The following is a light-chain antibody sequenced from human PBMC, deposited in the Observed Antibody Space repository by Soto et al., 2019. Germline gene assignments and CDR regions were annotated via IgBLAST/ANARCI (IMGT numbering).Light chain of an antibody. CDR1: QSVSSSY. J-gene: IGKJ4*01. CDR2: GAS. CDR3: QQYNNWPLT. Sequence: EIVMTQSPAILSVSPGETGTLSCRASQSVSSSYLAWYQQKPGQAPRLLIYGASTRATGIPARFTGSGSGTEFTLTISSLQSEDFAVYYCQQYNNWPLTFGGGTKVDIK. V-gene: IGKV3-15*01.